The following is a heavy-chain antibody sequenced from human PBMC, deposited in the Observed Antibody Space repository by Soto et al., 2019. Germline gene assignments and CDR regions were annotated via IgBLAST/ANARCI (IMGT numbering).Heavy chain of an antibody. CDR2: IYYSGST. J-gene: IGHJ3*02. Sequence: SETLSLTCPVSGGSISSGGYYWSWIRQHPGKGLEWIGYIYYSGSTYYNPSLKSRVTISVDTSKNQFSLKLSSVTAADTAVYYCASRGGAEFYYYDSSGYSLWAFDIWGQGTMVTVSS. CDR1: GGSISSGGYY. D-gene: IGHD3-22*01. CDR3: ASRGGAEFYYYDSSGYSLWAFDI. V-gene: IGHV4-31*03.